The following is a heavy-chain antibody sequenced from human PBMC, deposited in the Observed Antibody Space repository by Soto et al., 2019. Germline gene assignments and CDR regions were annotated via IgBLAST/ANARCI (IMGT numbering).Heavy chain of an antibody. CDR1: GYSLTGDY. D-gene: IGHD6-19*01. V-gene: IGHV1-2*04. CDR3: ARGAVARTYYSYGMDV. J-gene: IGHJ6*02. Sequence: ASVKGACKAAGYSLTGDYRHWVRHAPGQGLEWMGWITHNSGGTNYAQKFQGWVTMTRDTSISTAYMELSRLRSDDTAVYYCARGAVARTYYSYGMDVWGQRPTLTVSS. CDR2: ITHNSGGT.